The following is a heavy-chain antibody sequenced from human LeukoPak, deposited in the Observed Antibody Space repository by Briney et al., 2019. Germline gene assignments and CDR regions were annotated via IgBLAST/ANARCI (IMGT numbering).Heavy chain of an antibody. CDR3: AKDLIKMATITVVGY. V-gene: IGHV3-30*02. Sequence: GGSLRLSCAASGFTFSSHGMHWVRQAPGKGLEWVAFIRYDGSNKYYADSVKGRFTISRDNSKNTLYLQMNSLRAEDTAVYYCAKDLIKMATITVVGYWGQGTLVTVSS. D-gene: IGHD5-24*01. CDR1: GFTFSSHG. CDR2: IRYDGSNK. J-gene: IGHJ4*02.